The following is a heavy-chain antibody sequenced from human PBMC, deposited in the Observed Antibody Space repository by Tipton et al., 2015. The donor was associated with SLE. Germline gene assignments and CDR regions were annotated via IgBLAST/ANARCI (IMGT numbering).Heavy chain of an antibody. J-gene: IGHJ4*02. V-gene: IGHV4-61*09. Sequence: TLSLTCTVSGGSISSGSYFWGWIRQPAGKGLEWIGHIYTSGSTNYNPSLKSRVTISVDTSKNQFSLKLSSVTAADTAVYYCARRQWGSGYDYFDYWGQGTLVTVSS. CDR3: ARRQWGSGYDYFDY. CDR1: GGSISSGSYF. CDR2: IYTSGST. D-gene: IGHD5-12*01.